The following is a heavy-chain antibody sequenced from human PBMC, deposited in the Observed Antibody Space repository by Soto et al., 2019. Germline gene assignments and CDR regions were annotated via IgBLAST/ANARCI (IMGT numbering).Heavy chain of an antibody. J-gene: IGHJ5*02. CDR2: IYHSGST. Sequence: QLQLQDSGAGLVKPSQTLSLTCAVSGGSIRRGGYSWSWTRQPPGKGLELIGYIYHSGSTYYNPSLKSRVTRSVDRSKNQFSLKLSSVTAADTAVYYCARVPDRWGQGTLVPVSS. CDR1: GGSIRRGGYS. CDR3: ARVPDR. V-gene: IGHV4-30-2*01. D-gene: IGHD2-2*01.